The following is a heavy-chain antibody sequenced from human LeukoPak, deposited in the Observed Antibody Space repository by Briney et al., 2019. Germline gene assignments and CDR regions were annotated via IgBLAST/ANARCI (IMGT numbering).Heavy chain of an antibody. D-gene: IGHD6-19*01. CDR3: AKGGETSGWFFDDAFDM. V-gene: IGHV3-23*01. Sequence: GGSLRLSCAASGFTFSNFAMTWIRQAPGKGLEWVAVVSGSGGTTYQADSVKGRFTISRDNSKNTLYLQMNSLRAEDTAVYYCAKGGETSGWFFDDAFDMWGQGTTVTVSP. CDR1: GFTFSNFA. CDR2: VSGSGGTT. J-gene: IGHJ3*02.